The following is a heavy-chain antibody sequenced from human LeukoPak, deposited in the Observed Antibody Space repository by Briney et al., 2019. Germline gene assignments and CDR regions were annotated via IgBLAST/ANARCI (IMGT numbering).Heavy chain of an antibody. D-gene: IGHD2-15*01. CDR2: IIPIFGTA. CDR3: ARDSDIVVVVSAPGDNWFDP. Sequence: SVKVSCTASGGTFSSYAISWVRQAPGQGLEWMGRIIPIFGTANYAQKFQGRVTITADKSTSTAYMELSSLRAEDTAVYYCARDSDIVVVVSAPGDNWFDPWGQGALVTVSS. J-gene: IGHJ5*02. V-gene: IGHV1-69*06. CDR1: GGTFSSYA.